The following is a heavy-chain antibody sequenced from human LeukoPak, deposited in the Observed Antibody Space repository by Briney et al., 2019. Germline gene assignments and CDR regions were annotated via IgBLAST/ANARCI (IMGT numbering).Heavy chain of an antibody. V-gene: IGHV3-48*04. D-gene: IGHD4-23*01. CDR3: AREPTTVGL. CDR2: ISSSGSTI. J-gene: IGHJ4*02. Sequence: QSGGSLRLSCAASGFTFSNYWMDWVRQAPGKGLEWVSYISSSGSTIYYADSVKGRFTISRDNAKNSLYLQMNSLRAEDTAVYFCAREPTTVGLWGQGTLVTVSS. CDR1: GFTFSNYW.